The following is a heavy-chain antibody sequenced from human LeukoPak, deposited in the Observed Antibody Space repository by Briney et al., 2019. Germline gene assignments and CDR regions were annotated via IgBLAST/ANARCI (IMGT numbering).Heavy chain of an antibody. Sequence: ASVKVSCKASGYTFSSYGISWLRQAPGQGLEWMGWISAYNGDTNFAQKFQDRVTVTTDTSTNTSYMELRSLKSDDSAVYYCARGRLPYAHFDNWGQGTLVTVSS. CDR1: GYTFSSYG. CDR3: ARGRLPYAHFDN. D-gene: IGHD4-11*01. J-gene: IGHJ4*02. CDR2: ISAYNGDT. V-gene: IGHV1-18*01.